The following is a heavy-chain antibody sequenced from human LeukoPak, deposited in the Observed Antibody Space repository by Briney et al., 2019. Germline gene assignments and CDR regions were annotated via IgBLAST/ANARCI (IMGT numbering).Heavy chain of an antibody. CDR3: ARSLYDFWSGYFGFDP. CDR1: GYSFTSYW. J-gene: IGHJ5*02. CDR2: IYPGDSDT. Sequence: GESLKISXKGSGYSFTSYWIGWVRQMPGKGLEWMGIIYPGDSDTRYSPSFQGQVTISADKSISTAYLQWSSLKASDTAMYYCARSLYDFWSGYFGFDPWGQGTLVTVSS. D-gene: IGHD3-3*01. V-gene: IGHV5-51*01.